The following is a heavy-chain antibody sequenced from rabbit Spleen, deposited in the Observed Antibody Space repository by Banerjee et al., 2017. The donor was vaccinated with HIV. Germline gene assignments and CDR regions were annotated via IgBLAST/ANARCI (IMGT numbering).Heavy chain of an antibody. CDR3: ARETSSGWGEDL. D-gene: IGHD4-1*01. CDR2: IWSGDNT. V-gene: IGHV1S47*01. J-gene: IGHJ4*01. Sequence: EQLVESGGGLVTLGASLTLTCKASGIDFSSYAMCWFRQAPGKGPEWIGFIWSGDNTDCTSWVSGRFTISPDNAQTTVTLQMTSLTAADTATYFCARETSSGWGEDLWGQGTPRHRL. CDR1: GIDFSSYA.